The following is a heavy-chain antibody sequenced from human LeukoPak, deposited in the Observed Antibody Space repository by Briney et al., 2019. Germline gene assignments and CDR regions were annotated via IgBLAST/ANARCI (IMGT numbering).Heavy chain of an antibody. Sequence: GGSLRLSCAASGFTFSSYGMHWVRQAPGKGLEWVAFIRYDGSNKYYADSVKGRFTISRDNSKNTLYLHMNSLRAEDTAVYYCAKLIVVVTMADYWGQGTLVTVSS. CDR2: IRYDGSNK. CDR1: GFTFSSYG. D-gene: IGHD3-22*01. J-gene: IGHJ4*02. V-gene: IGHV3-30*02. CDR3: AKLIVVVTMADY.